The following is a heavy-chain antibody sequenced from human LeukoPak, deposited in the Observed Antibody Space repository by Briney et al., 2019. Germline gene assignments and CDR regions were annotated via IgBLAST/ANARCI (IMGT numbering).Heavy chain of an antibody. Sequence: SETLSLTCTVSGGSISSGSYYWSWIRQPAGKGLEWIGRIYTSGSTNYNPSLKSRVTISVDTSKNQFSLKLSSVTAADTAVYYCARDRLEMTTVTNGYSGHYYYMDVWGKGTTVTVSS. D-gene: IGHD4-17*01. J-gene: IGHJ6*03. CDR1: GGSISSGSYY. V-gene: IGHV4-61*02. CDR2: IYTSGST. CDR3: ARDRLEMTTVTNGYSGHYYYMDV.